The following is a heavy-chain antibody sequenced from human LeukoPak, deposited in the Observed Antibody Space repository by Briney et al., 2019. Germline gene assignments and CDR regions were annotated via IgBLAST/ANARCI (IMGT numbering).Heavy chain of an antibody. V-gene: IGHV3-23*01. D-gene: IGHD3-22*01. CDR3: AKSMGLGYYYDSIGYFDY. CDR2: ISGSGGST. J-gene: IGHJ4*02. CDR1: GFTFSSYA. Sequence: GGSLRLSCAASGFTFSSYAMSWVRQAPGKGLEWVSAISGSGGSTYYADSVKGRFTISRDNSKNTLYLQMNSLRAEDTAVYYCAKSMGLGYYYDSIGYFDYWGQGTLVTVSS.